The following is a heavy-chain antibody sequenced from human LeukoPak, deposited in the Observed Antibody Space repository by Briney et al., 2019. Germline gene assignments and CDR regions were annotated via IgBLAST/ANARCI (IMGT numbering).Heavy chain of an antibody. D-gene: IGHD2-2*01. CDR3: AKERYCSSTSCYGFDY. V-gene: IGHV3-23*01. CDR1: GFSFSTYV. CDR2: ISGGGGST. J-gene: IGHJ4*02. Sequence: GGSLSLSCAASGFSFSTYVMSWVRQAPGKGLEWVSAISGGGGSTYYEPSVKGRFTISRDNSKNTLFLQMNGLRAEDTAVYYCAKERYCSSTSCYGFDYWGQGTLVTVSS.